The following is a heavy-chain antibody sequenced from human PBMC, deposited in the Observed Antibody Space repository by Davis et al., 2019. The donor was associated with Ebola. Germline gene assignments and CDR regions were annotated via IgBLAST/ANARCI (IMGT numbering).Heavy chain of an antibody. V-gene: IGHV1-69*13. CDR3: ARDTLVATRGNFDD. J-gene: IGHJ4*02. Sequence: SVKVSCKASGGTFSSHAISWVRQAPGQGLEWMGGIIPIFPITYYAQKFQGRVTMTADESTSTAYMELSSLRSEDTAVYFCARDTLVATRGNFDDWGQGTLVTVSS. CDR2: IIPIFPIT. D-gene: IGHD5-12*01. CDR1: GGTFSSHA.